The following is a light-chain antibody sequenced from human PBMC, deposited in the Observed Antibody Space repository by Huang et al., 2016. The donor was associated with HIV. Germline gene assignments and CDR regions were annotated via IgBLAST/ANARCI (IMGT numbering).Light chain of an antibody. CDR3: QQYQDWPRT. V-gene: IGKV3-15*01. Sequence: EIVMTQSPGTLSLSPGERATLSCRPSQSVSSNLAWYQHKPGQAPRLLIYGASTRATGVPARFSGSGSGTECTLTISSLQSDDFVVYYCQQYQDWPRTFGQGTKVEIK. J-gene: IGKJ1*01. CDR1: QSVSSN. CDR2: GAS.